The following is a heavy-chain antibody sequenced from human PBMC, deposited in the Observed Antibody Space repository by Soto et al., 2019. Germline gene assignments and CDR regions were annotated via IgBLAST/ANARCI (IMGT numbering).Heavy chain of an antibody. Sequence: PGGSLRLSCAASGFTFSSYGMHWVRQAPGKGLEWVAVIWYDGSNKYYADSVKGRFTISRDNSKNTLYLQMNSLRAEDTAVYYCARDPHDPLGQHPYYGMDVWGQGTTVTVS. V-gene: IGHV3-33*01. CDR1: GFTFSSYG. CDR2: IWYDGSNK. CDR3: ARDPHDPLGQHPYYGMDV. D-gene: IGHD6-13*01. J-gene: IGHJ6*02.